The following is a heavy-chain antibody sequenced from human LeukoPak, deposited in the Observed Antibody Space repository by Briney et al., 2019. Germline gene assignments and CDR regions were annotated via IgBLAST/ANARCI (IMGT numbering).Heavy chain of an antibody. Sequence: GGSLRLSCAASGFTFSTYGMNWVRQAPGKGLEWVSYISSSGGPIYYADSVEGRFTISRDNAKNSLYLQMNSLRDEDTAVYYCARAGSGGRNYFDYWGQGTLVTVSS. CDR1: GFTFSTYG. D-gene: IGHD2-15*01. J-gene: IGHJ4*02. V-gene: IGHV3-48*02. CDR2: ISSSGGPI. CDR3: ARAGSGGRNYFDY.